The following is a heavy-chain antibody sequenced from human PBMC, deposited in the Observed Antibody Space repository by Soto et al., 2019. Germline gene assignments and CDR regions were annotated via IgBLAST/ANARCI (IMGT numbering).Heavy chain of an antibody. CDR2: INSDGSST. V-gene: IGHV3-74*01. J-gene: IGHJ2*01. Sequence: EVQLVESGGGLVQPGGSLRLSCAASGVTLSSYWMHWVRQAPGKGLVWVSRINSDGSSTSYVDSVKGRFTISRDNAKDTLFLQMNSLRAEDTAVYYCARVWYSSLDWYFDLWGRGTLVTVSS. D-gene: IGHD6-13*01. CDR3: ARVWYSSLDWYFDL. CDR1: GVTLSSYW.